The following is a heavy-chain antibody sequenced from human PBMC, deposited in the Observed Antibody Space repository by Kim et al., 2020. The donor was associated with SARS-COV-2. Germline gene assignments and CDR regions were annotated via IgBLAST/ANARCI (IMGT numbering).Heavy chain of an antibody. D-gene: IGHD3-3*01. CDR2: IIPIFGTA. CDR1: GGTFSSYA. J-gene: IGHJ5*02. V-gene: IGHV1-69*13. Sequence: SVKVSCKTSGGTFSSYAISWVRQAPGQGLEWMGGIIPIFGTANYAQKFQGRVTITADESTSTAYMELSSLRSEDTAVYYCARVLNPELRDGQWSFDPWGQGTLVTVSS. CDR3: ARVLNPELRDGQWSFDP.